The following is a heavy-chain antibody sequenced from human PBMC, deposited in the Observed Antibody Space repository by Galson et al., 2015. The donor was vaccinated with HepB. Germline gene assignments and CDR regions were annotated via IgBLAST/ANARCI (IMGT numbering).Heavy chain of an antibody. J-gene: IGHJ4*02. Sequence: SLRLSCAASGFTFSSYAMSWVRQAPGKGREWVSAISGSGGSTHYADSVKGRFTISRDNSKNTLYLQMNSLRAEDTAVYYCAKYQYCSSTSCYIGEVVGYFDYWGQGTLVTVSS. V-gene: IGHV3-23*01. D-gene: IGHD2-2*02. CDR2: ISGSGGST. CDR3: AKYQYCSSTSCYIGEVVGYFDY. CDR1: GFTFSSYA.